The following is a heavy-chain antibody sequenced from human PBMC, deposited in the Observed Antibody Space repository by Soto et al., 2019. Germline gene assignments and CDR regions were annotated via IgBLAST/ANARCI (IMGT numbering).Heavy chain of an antibody. Sequence: SETLSLTCTVSGGSISSYYWSWIRQPPGKGLEWIGYIYYSGSTNYNPSLKSRVTISVDTSKNQFSLKLSSVTAADTAVYYCARQAEMATIHFDYWGQGTLVTVSS. D-gene: IGHD5-12*01. J-gene: IGHJ4*02. CDR2: IYYSGST. CDR1: GGSISSYY. CDR3: ARQAEMATIHFDY. V-gene: IGHV4-59*08.